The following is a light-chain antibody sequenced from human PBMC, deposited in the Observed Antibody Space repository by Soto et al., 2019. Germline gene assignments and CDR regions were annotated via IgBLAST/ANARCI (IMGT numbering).Light chain of an antibody. Sequence: DIVMTQSPDSLAVSLGERATINCKSSQSVLYISNNKNNLAWYQQKPGQPPNLLIYWASTRQSGVPDRVSGSGSGTDFTRTISSLQAEDVAVYYCQQYYVTPPSFCGGTKVEIK. CDR2: WAS. V-gene: IGKV4-1*01. CDR1: QSVLYISNNKNN. J-gene: IGKJ4*01. CDR3: QQYYVTPPS.